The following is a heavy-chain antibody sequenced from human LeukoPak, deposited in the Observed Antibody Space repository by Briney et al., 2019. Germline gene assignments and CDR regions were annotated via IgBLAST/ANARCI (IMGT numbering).Heavy chain of an antibody. V-gene: IGHV4-4*07. CDR2: IYTSGST. Sequence: SETLSLTCAVSGDSISNYYWSWIRQPTGKGLEWIGRIYTSGSTNYNPSLKSRVTMSVDTSKNQFSLKLSSVTAADTAVYYCARVSLVRGAPDYYFDYWGQGTLVTVSS. J-gene: IGHJ4*02. D-gene: IGHD3-10*01. CDR1: GDSISNYY. CDR3: ARVSLVRGAPDYYFDY.